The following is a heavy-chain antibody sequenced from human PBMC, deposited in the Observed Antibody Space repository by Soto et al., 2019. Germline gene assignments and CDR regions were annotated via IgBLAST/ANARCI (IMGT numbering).Heavy chain of an antibody. Sequence: ASVKDSCKASGYTFTSYYMHWVRQAPGQGLEWMGIINPSGGSTSYAQKFQGRVTMTRDTSTSTVYMELSSLRSEDTAVYYCARAAGRGYSYGYSSGMDVWGQGTTVTVS. V-gene: IGHV1-46*01. CDR2: INPSGGST. D-gene: IGHD5-18*01. CDR3: ARAAGRGYSYGYSSGMDV. CDR1: GYTFTSYY. J-gene: IGHJ6*02.